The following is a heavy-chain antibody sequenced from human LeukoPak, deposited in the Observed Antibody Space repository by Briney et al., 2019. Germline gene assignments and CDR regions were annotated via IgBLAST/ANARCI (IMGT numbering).Heavy chain of an antibody. D-gene: IGHD4-17*01. V-gene: IGHV4-30-4*01. Sequence: SETLSLTCTVSGGSISSGDYYWSWIRQPPGKGLEWIGYIYYSGSTYYNPSLKSRVTISVDASKNQFSLKLSSVTAADTAVYYCASRDDYGDYGNQTYDYWGQGTLVTVSS. CDR1: GGSISSGDYY. CDR3: ASRDDYGDYGNQTYDY. J-gene: IGHJ4*02. CDR2: IYYSGST.